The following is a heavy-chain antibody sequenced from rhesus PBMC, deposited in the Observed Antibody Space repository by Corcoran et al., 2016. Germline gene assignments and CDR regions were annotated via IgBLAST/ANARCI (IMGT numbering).Heavy chain of an antibody. J-gene: IGHJ4*01. V-gene: IGHV4-122*02. D-gene: IGHD3-16*01. CDR2: ITYSGST. CDR3: ARELYSGSYPHFDY. CDR1: GGSNYY. Sequence: QVQLQESGPGLVKPSETLSLTCAVSGGSNYYWSWIRQPPGKGLEWIGYITYSGSTSYNPSLKSRVTISRDTSKNQFSLKLSSVTAADTAVYYCARELYSGSYPHFDYWGQGVLVTVSS.